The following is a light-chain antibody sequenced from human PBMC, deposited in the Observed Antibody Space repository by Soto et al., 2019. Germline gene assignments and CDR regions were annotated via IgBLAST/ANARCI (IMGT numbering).Light chain of an antibody. CDR2: VGAGGIVG. CDR3: GADRGSGRDCVSEV. CDR1: SDYSNYE. J-gene: IGLJ2*01. V-gene: IGLV9-49*01. Sequence: QSVLTQPPSVSASLRASVTLTCTLSSDYSNYEVDWYQQRPGKGHRFVMRVGAGGIVGSKGDGIRDRCSVLGSGLNRYMSVKNIQEEDESAYPLGADRGSGRDCVSEVFGGGTEVTVL.